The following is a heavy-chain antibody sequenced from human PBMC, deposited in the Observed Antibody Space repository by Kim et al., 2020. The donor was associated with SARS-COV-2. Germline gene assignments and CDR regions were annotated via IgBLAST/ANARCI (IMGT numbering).Heavy chain of an antibody. CDR1: GFAFASYA. D-gene: IGHD5-12*01. Sequence: GGSLRLSCAASGFAFASYAMSWVRQAPGKGLEWVSVIYGGGSNTYYADSVKGRFTISRDNSKNTLYLQMSSLRAEDTAVYYCAKEVGSRRDGYNSFDYWGQGTLVNVSS. CDR2: IYGGGSNT. CDR3: AKEVGSRRDGYNSFDY. V-gene: IGHV3-23*03. J-gene: IGHJ4*03.